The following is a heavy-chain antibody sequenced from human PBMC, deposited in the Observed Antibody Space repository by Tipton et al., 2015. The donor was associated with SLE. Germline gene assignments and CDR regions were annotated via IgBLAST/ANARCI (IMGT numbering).Heavy chain of an antibody. CDR3: ARGRCGDWINWFDP. V-gene: IGHV4-59*01. D-gene: IGHD2-21*02. J-gene: IGHJ5*02. Sequence: LRLSCTVSGGSISSYYWSWIRQPPGKGLEWIGYIHHNGTTNYNPSLQSRVTISRDPSKNQFSLKLSSATAADTAVYYCARGRCGDWINWFDPWGQGTLVTVSS. CDR2: IHHNGTT. CDR1: GGSISSYY.